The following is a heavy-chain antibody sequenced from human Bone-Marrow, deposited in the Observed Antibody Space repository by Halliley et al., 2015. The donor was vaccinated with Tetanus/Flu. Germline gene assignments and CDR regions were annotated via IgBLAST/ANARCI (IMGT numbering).Heavy chain of an antibody. J-gene: IGHJ6*02. CDR2: KTDGWTT. Sequence: KTDGWTTDYPAPVEGRFTISRDDSKNTLYLQLNSLKIEDTASYYCSTSLGSGGHGGYYHGLNVWGQGTAVTVSS. D-gene: IGHD3-10*01. V-gene: IGHV3-15*01. CDR3: STSLGSGGHGGYYHGLNV.